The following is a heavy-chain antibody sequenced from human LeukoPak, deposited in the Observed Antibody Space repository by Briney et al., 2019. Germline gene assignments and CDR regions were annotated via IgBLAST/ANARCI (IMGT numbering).Heavy chain of an antibody. CDR2: ISSSSSYI. J-gene: IGHJ5*02. D-gene: IGHD2-15*01. CDR3: ARDWCSGGSCYGWFDP. V-gene: IGHV3-21*01. CDR1: GITFSNYA. Sequence: GGSLRLSCTVSGITFSNYAMSWVRQAPGKGLEWVSSISSSSSYIYYADSVKGRFTISRDNAKNSLYLQMNSLRAEDTAVYYCARDWCSGGSCYGWFDPWGQGTLVTVSS.